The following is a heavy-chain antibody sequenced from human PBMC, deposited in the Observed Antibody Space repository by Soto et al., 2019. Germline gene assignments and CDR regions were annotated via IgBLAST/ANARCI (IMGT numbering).Heavy chain of an antibody. D-gene: IGHD6-19*01. J-gene: IGHJ4*02. CDR1: GGSFSDYY. Sequence: QVQLQQWGAGLLKPSETLSLTCAFSGGSFSDYYWNWIRQPPGKGLEWIGEINHIGSSNYNPSLKSRVAISVDTSKSQVSLNLTSVTAAETAIYYCAKTGGSGGWARSYFDYWGPGTVVTVSA. V-gene: IGHV4-34*01. CDR3: AKTGGSGGWARSYFDY. CDR2: INHIGSS.